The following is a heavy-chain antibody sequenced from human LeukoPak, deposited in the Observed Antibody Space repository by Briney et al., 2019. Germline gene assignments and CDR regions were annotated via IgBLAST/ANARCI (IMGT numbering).Heavy chain of an antibody. CDR3: ATVVRLRYFDWLLYPPFDY. Sequence: ASVKVSCKVSVYTLTELSMHWVRQAPGKGLEWMGGFDPGDGETIYAQNFQGRVTMTEDTSTDTAYMELNSLRSEDTAVYYCATVVRLRYFDWLLYPPFDYWGQGTLVTVSS. J-gene: IGHJ4*02. CDR1: VYTLTELS. D-gene: IGHD3-9*01. CDR2: FDPGDGET. V-gene: IGHV1-24*01.